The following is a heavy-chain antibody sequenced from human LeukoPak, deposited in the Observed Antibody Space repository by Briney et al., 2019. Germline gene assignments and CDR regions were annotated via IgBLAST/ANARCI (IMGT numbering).Heavy chain of an antibody. CDR2: IYTSGST. V-gene: IGHV4-4*07. CDR1: GGSISSYY. Sequence: SSETLSLTCTVSGGSISSYYWSWIRQPAGKGMKWLGRIYTSGSTNYNPSLKSRVTMSVDTSKNQFSLKLSSVTAADTAVYYCARSPLLWFGELLYYFDYWGQGTLVTVSS. CDR3: ARSPLLWFGELLYYFDY. D-gene: IGHD3-10*01. J-gene: IGHJ4*02.